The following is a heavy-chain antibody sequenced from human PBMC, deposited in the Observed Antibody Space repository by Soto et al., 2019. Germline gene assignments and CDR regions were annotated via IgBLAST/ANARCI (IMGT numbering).Heavy chain of an antibody. V-gene: IGHV1-69*01. CDR2: IIPIFGTA. Sequence: QVQLVQSGAEVKKPGSSVKVSCKASGGTFSSYAISWVRQAPGQGLEWMGGIIPIFGTANYAQKFQGRVTITADESTSTAYMELSSLRSEDTAVYYCAREKYYYDSSGRLRVGGRIDYGGQGTLVTVSS. D-gene: IGHD3-22*01. CDR3: AREKYYYDSSGRLRVGGRIDY. J-gene: IGHJ4*02. CDR1: GGTFSSYA.